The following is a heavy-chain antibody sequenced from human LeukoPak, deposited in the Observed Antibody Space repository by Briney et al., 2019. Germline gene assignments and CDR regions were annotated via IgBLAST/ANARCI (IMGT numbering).Heavy chain of an antibody. CDR2: ISYDGSNK. D-gene: IGHD1-26*01. Sequence: PGGSLRLSCAASGFTFSSYAMHWVRQAPGKGLEWVAVISYDGSNKYYADSVKGRFTISRDNSKNTLYLQMNSLRAEDTAVYYCARQYSGSYYNYFDYWGQGTLVTVSS. CDR3: ARQYSGSYYNYFDY. V-gene: IGHV3-30-3*01. J-gene: IGHJ4*02. CDR1: GFTFSSYA.